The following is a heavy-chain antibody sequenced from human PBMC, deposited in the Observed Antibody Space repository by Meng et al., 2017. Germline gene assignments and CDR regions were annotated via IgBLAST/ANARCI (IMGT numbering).Heavy chain of an antibody. CDR3: ARDRHPHSGWYQVPYYYYGMDV. CDR2: ISSSSSYI. V-gene: IGHV3-21*01. Sequence: GGSLRLSCAASGFTFSSYSMNWVRQAPGKGLEWVSSISSSSSYIYYADSVKGRFTISRDNAKNSLYLQMHSLRAEDTAVYYCARDRHPHSGWYQVPYYYYGMDVWGQGTTVTVSS. J-gene: IGHJ6*02. CDR1: GFTFSSYS. D-gene: IGHD6-19*01.